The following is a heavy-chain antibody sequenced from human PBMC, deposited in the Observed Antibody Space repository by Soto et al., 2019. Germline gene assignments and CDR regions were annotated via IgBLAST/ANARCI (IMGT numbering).Heavy chain of an antibody. CDR2: INPNSGGT. J-gene: IGHJ5*02. V-gene: IGHV1-2*04. CDR3: ARDSLGARKWFDP. Sequence: ASVKVSCKASGYTFTGYYMHWVRQAPGQGLEWMGWINPNSGGTNYAQKFQGWVTMTRDTSISTAYMELSRLRSDDTAVYYCARDSLGARKWFDPWGQGTLVTVSS. CDR1: GYTFTGYY. D-gene: IGHD6-6*01.